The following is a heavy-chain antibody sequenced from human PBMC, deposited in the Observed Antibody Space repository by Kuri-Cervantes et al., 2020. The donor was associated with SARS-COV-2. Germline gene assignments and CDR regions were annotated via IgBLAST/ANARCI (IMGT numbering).Heavy chain of an antibody. CDR1: GGSFSGYY. J-gene: IGHJ4*02. Sequence: SETLSLTCAVYGGSFSGYYWSWIRQPPGKGLEWIGEINHSGSTNYNPSLKSRVTISVDTSKNQSSLKLSSVTAADTAVYYCARQAILVATAYFDYWGQGTLVTVSS. CDR3: ARQAILVATAYFDY. V-gene: IGHV4-34*01. CDR2: INHSGST. D-gene: IGHD5-12*01.